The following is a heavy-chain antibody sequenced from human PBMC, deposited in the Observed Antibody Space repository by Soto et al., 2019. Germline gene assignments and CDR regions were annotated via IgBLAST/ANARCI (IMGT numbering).Heavy chain of an antibody. Sequence: SETLSLTCADSSGSISSSYWWSWVRQPPGKGLEWIGEIYHSGSTNYNPSLRSRVTTSVDKSKNQFSLQLTSVTAADTAVYYCARGSSWGRFDPWGQGTLVTVS. V-gene: IGHV4-4*02. CDR1: SGSISSSYW. CDR3: ARGSSWGRFDP. D-gene: IGHD6-13*01. CDR2: IYHSGST. J-gene: IGHJ5*02.